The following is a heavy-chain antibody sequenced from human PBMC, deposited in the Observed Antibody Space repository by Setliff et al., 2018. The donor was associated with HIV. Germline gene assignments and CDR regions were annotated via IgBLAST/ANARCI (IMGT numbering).Heavy chain of an antibody. CDR3: ARVYYGSGSSDAFDI. CDR1: GGSFSGYY. Sequence: SETLSLTCAVYGGSFSGYYWSWIRQPPGKGLEWIGEINHTGSTNCNPSLKSRVTMSVDTSKNQFSLKLSSVTAADTAVYYCARVYYGSGSSDAFDIWGQGTMVTVPS. CDR2: INHTGST. V-gene: IGHV4-34*01. D-gene: IGHD3-10*01. J-gene: IGHJ3*02.